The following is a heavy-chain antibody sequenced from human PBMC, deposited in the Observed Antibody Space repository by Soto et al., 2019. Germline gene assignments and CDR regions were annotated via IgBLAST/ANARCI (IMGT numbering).Heavy chain of an antibody. CDR1: GYTFTSYG. J-gene: IGHJ6*02. Sequence: GASVKVSCKASGYTFTSYGISWVRQAPGQGLEWMGWISAYNGNTNYAQKLQGRVTMTTDTSTSTAYMELGSLRSDDTAVYYCARVGSRGEYQLLYADYYYYGMDVWGQGTTVTVSS. V-gene: IGHV1-18*01. CDR2: ISAYNGNT. CDR3: ARVGSRGEYQLLYADYYYYGMDV. D-gene: IGHD2-2*02.